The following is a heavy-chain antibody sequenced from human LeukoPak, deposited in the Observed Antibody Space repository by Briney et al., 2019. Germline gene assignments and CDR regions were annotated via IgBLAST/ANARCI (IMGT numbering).Heavy chain of an antibody. Sequence: GGSLRLSCVASGFTFDTHSMNWVRQGPGKGLEWIPYIDTSGNTIYYADSVKGRFTISRDNAKNSLHLQMNSLRAEDTAVYYCADNLSRWGQGTLVTVSS. D-gene: IGHD1-1*01. CDR3: ADNLSR. V-gene: IGHV3-48*04. CDR1: GFTFDTHS. CDR2: IDTSGNTI. J-gene: IGHJ4*02.